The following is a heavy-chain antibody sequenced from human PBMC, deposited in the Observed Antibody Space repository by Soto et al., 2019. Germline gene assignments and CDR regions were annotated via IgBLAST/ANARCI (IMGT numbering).Heavy chain of an antibody. D-gene: IGHD2-2*01. CDR3: ARGYIVVVPAAMPREFDY. V-gene: IGHV4-31*03. J-gene: IGHJ4*02. CDR2: IYYSGST. CDR1: GGSISSGGYY. Sequence: SETLSLTCTVSGGSISSGGYYWSWIRQHPGKGLEWIGYIYYSGSTYYNPSLKSRVTISVDTSKNQFSLKLSSVTAADTAVYYCARGYIVVVPAAMPREFDYWGQGTLVNVSS.